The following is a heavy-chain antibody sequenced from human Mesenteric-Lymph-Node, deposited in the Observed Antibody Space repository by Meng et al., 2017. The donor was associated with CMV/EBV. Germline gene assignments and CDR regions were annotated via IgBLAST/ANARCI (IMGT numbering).Heavy chain of an antibody. J-gene: IGHJ6*02. Sequence: SETLSLTCTLSGYSISSGRNYWTWVRQHPGKGLEWIGYIHHTGTTYYNPSLKSRLTISVDTSKNQFSLKLSSVTAADTAVYYCARDPWLRSYGMDVWGQGTTVTVSS. CDR1: GYSISSGRNY. CDR2: IHHTGTT. V-gene: IGHV4-30-4*08. CDR3: ARDPWLRSYGMDV. D-gene: IGHD5-12*01.